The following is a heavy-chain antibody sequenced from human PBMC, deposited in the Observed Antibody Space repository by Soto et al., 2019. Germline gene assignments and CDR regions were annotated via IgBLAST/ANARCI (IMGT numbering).Heavy chain of an antibody. CDR2: ISGSGGST. D-gene: IGHD4-17*01. CDR3: AKARGDRYYFDY. V-gene: IGHV3-23*01. CDR1: GFTFSSYA. J-gene: IGHJ4*02. Sequence: EVQLLESGGGLVQPGGSLRLSCAASGFTFSSYAMSWVRQAPGKGLECVSAISGSGGSTYYADSVKGRFTISRDNSKNTLYLQMNSLRAEDTAVYYCAKARGDRYYFDYWGQGTLVTVSS.